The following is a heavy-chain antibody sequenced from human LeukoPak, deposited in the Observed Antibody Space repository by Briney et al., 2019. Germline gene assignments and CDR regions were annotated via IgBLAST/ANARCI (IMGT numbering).Heavy chain of an antibody. CDR3: AIHPIKQQLVLVDY. D-gene: IGHD6-13*01. V-gene: IGHV3-74*01. Sequence: PGGSLRLSCAASGFTFSSSWMHWVRQAPGKGLVWVSRINSDGSSTSYADSVKGRFTISRDNSKNTLYLQMNSLRAEDTAVYYCAIHPIKQQLVLVDYWGQGTLVTVSS. CDR1: GFTFSSSW. J-gene: IGHJ4*02. CDR2: INSDGSST.